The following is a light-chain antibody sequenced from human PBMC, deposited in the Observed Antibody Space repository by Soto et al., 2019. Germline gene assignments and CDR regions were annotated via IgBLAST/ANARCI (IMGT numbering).Light chain of an antibody. Sequence: EIVLTQSPGTLSLSPGERATLSCRASQSVSSSYLAWYQQKPGQAHRLPIYGASSRATGIPYRFSGSGSGTDLTLTISRLEHEDFAVYYCQQYGSSLITFCQGTLLESK. CDR3: QQYGSSLIT. CDR2: GAS. CDR1: QSVSSSY. V-gene: IGKV3-20*01. J-gene: IGKJ5*01.